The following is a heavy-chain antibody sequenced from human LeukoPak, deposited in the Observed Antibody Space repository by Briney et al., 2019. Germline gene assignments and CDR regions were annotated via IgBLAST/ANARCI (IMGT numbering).Heavy chain of an antibody. CDR3: ARGSTRQWRDAFDI. Sequence: KPSETLSPTSASNGGSFSGYNRSWIGHPPGKGLNWIGEINHSGSTNYNPSLKSRVTISVDTSKNQFSLKLSSVTAADTAVYYCARGSTRQWRDAFDIWGQGTMVTVSS. D-gene: IGHD6-19*01. V-gene: IGHV4-34*01. J-gene: IGHJ3*02. CDR1: GGSFSGYN. CDR2: INHSGST.